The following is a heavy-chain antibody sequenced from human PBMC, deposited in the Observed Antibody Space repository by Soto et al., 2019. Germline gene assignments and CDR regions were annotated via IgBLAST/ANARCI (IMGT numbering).Heavy chain of an antibody. CDR2: VTAFNGDT. CDR1: GYTFSNYG. CDR3: ARDGRVSFYYYGMDV. V-gene: IGHV1-18*01. J-gene: IGHJ6*02. Sequence: QVLLVQSGAEVKRPGASVKVSCKASGYTFSNYGITWVRQAPGHGLEWLGWVTAFNGDTNYAQNVQGRVTLTTDTSTETAYMESRSLRPDDTAVYYCARDGRVSFYYYGMDVWGQGTTVIVSS.